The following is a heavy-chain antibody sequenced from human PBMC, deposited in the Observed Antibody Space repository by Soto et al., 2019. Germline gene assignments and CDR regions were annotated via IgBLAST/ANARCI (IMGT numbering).Heavy chain of an antibody. V-gene: IGHV1-46*03. D-gene: IGHD2-21*01. Sequence: QVQLVQSGAEVKKPGASVKVSCKASGFTFTSYYMHWVRQAPAQGLEWMGIINPSGDTTNYAQEFQGRVTMTRDTSTSTVYMELSSLRSEETAVYYCTRGAYCGGDCYDYWGQGTLVTVSS. CDR3: TRGAYCGGDCYDY. CDR1: GFTFTSYY. J-gene: IGHJ4*02. CDR2: INPSGDTT.